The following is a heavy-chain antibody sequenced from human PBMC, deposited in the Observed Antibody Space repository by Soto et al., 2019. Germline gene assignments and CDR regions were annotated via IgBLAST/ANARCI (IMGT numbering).Heavy chain of an antibody. CDR1: GFTFGNYW. D-gene: IGHD1-1*01. V-gene: IGHV3-74*01. CDR2: IRDYGRI. J-gene: IGHJ4*02. CDR3: ARGGMEPFDH. Sequence: PEGTLRLSCAASGFTFGNYWMHWVRQAPRTGRVWGSRIRDYGRIHYADSVKDGFSISIDDARSELYLQLNDLRVEDTATYYCARGGMEPFDHWGQGALVTVSS.